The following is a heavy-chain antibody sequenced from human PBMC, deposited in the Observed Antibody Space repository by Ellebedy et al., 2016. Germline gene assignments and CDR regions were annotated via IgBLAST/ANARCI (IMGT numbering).Heavy chain of an antibody. D-gene: IGHD3-9*01. CDR3: ARDLRSDYDILTPEY. CDR2: IYYDGSNK. J-gene: IGHJ4*02. CDR1: GFSFSTYG. Sequence: GGSLRLSXAASGFSFSTYGMHWVRQAPGKGLEWVSLIYYDGSNKYYGDSVKGRFTISRDNSKNTLYLQMNSLRAEDTAVYYCARDLRSDYDILTPEYWGQGTLVTVSS. V-gene: IGHV3-33*01.